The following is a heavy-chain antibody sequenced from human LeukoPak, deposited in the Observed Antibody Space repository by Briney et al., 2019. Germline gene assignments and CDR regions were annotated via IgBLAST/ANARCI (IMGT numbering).Heavy chain of an antibody. V-gene: IGHV3-21*01. CDR2: ISSSSSYI. CDR1: GFTFSSYS. Sequence: GGSLRLSCAASGFTFSSYSMNWVRQAPGKGLEWVSSISSSSSYIYYADSVKGRFTISRDNAKNSLYLQMNSLRAEDTAVYYCARSSYGYSSGWYGGGWGQGTLVTVSS. J-gene: IGHJ4*02. D-gene: IGHD6-19*01. CDR3: ARSSYGYSSGWYGGG.